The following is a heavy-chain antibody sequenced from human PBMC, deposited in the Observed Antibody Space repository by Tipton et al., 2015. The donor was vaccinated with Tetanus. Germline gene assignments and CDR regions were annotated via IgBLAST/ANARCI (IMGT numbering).Heavy chain of an antibody. D-gene: IGHD7-27*01. J-gene: IGHJ3*01. V-gene: IGHV3-48*01. CDR2: ISDTATKI. CDR3: VRVIWDQLGIRAFDV. CDR1: GFTFSTYY. Sequence: SLRLSCAASGFTFSTYYMTWVRQAPGKGLVWVSYISDTATKIYYADSVKGRFTISRDNARNSLFLQMDGLRAEDTAVYYCVRVIWDQLGIRAFDVWGRGTLVTVSS.